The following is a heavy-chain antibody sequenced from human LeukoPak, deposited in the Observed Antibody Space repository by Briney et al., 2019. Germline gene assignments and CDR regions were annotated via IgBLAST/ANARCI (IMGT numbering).Heavy chain of an antibody. V-gene: IGHV1-69*05. CDR3: ARDGVPNYDFWSGYLSDAFDI. J-gene: IGHJ3*02. CDR2: TIPIFGTA. CDR1: GGTFSSYA. D-gene: IGHD3-3*01. Sequence: GSSVKVSCKASGGTFSSYAISWVRQAPGQGLEWMGGTIPIFGTANYAQKFQGRVTITTDESTSTAYMELSSLRSEDTAVYYCARDGVPNYDFWSGYLSDAFDIWGQGTMVTVSS.